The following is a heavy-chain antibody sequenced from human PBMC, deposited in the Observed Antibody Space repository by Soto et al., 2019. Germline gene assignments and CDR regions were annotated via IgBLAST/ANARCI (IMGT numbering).Heavy chain of an antibody. CDR1: SGSLSDHY. V-gene: IGHV4-34*01. J-gene: IGHJ4*02. CDR3: ARIPLPARGWGPWIHLYYDS. Sequence: SETLSLTCAVFSGSLSDHYWTWVRQSPGKGLEWIGEIHPSGSTDSSASLKSRVTLSLDTSTSQFSLQVTSVTAADTATYFCARIPLPARGWGPWIHLYYDSWGRGAQVSVSS. D-gene: IGHD3-16*01. CDR2: IHPSGST.